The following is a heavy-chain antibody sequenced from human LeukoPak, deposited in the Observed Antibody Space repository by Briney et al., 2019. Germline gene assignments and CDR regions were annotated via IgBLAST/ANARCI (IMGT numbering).Heavy chain of an antibody. V-gene: IGHV4-59*01. CDR1: GGSISSYY. D-gene: IGHD3-16*02. J-gene: IGHJ4*02. Sequence: PSETLSLTCSVSGGSISSYYWSWIRQPPGKGREWTGYIYYSGSTNYNPSLKSRVTISVDTSKNQFSLKMSSVTAADTAVYYCARGGYRPIDFDYWGQGTLVTVSS. CDR3: ARGGYRPIDFDY. CDR2: IYYSGST.